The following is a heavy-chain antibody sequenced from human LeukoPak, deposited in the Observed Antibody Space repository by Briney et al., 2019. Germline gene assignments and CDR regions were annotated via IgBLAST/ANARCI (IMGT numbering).Heavy chain of an antibody. J-gene: IGHJ3*02. CDR2: ISYDGSNK. V-gene: IGHV3-30*03. CDR1: GFTFSSYG. D-gene: IGHD3-22*01. CDR3: ARDQGQSSYYYDSSGYFDAFDI. Sequence: PGGSLRLSCAASGFTFSSYGMHWVRQAPGKGLEWVAVISYDGSNKYYADSVKGRFTISRDNSKNTLYLQMNSLRAEDTAVYYCARDQGQSSYYYDSSGYFDAFDIWGQGTMVTVSS.